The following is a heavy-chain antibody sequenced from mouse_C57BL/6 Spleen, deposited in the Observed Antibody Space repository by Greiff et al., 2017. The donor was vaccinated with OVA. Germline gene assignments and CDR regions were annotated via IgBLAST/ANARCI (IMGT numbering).Heavy chain of an antibody. CDR1: GYTFTSYW. Sequence: QVQLQQPGTELVKPGASVKLSCKASGYTFTSYWMHWVKQRPGQGLEWIGNINPSNGGTNYNEKFKSKATLTVDKSSSTAYMQLSSLTSEDSAVXYGARQVLATVVYFDYWGQGTTLTVSS. D-gene: IGHD1-1*01. CDR2: INPSNGGT. J-gene: IGHJ2*01. V-gene: IGHV1-53*01. CDR3: ARQVLATVVYFDY.